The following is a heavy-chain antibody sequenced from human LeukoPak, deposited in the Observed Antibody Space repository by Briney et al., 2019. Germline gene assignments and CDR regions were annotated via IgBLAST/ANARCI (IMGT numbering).Heavy chain of an antibody. J-gene: IGHJ4*02. V-gene: IGHV3-23*01. Sequence: PGGSLRLSCAASGFIFSDYLMNWVRQAPGEGLEWVSGMSVSVGSAYADSVKGRFTISRDDSKNTLFLQMNSLRAEDTAFYYCAKSYTSGSYVVDYWGQGTLVTVSS. CDR1: GFIFSDYL. CDR2: MSVSVGSA. D-gene: IGHD6-25*01. CDR3: AKSYTSGSYVVDY.